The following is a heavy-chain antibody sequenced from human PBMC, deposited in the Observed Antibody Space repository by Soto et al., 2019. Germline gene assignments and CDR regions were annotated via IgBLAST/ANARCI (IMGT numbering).Heavy chain of an antibody. CDR1: GGSISSYY. J-gene: IGHJ4*02. CDR3: ARESDIVVVPAAIPNYTNGVCYFDY. V-gene: IGHV4-4*07. CDR2: IYTSGST. D-gene: IGHD2-2*02. Sequence: SETLSLTCTVSGGSISSYYWSWIRQPAGKGLEWIGRIYTSGSTNYNPSLKSRVTMSVDTSKNQFSLKLSSVTAADTAVYYCARESDIVVVPAAIPNYTNGVCYFDYWGQGTLVTVSS.